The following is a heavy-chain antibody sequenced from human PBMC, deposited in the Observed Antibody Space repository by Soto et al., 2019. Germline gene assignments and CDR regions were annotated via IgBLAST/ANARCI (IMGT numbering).Heavy chain of an antibody. CDR3: ARGGLQGVYYGMDV. D-gene: IGHD4-4*01. J-gene: IGHJ6*02. CDR2: IWYDGSNQ. V-gene: IGHV3-33*01. CDR1: GFTFSRYG. Sequence: QVQLVESGGGVVQPGRSLRLSCAASGFTFSRYGMHWVRQAPGKGLEWVAIIWYDGSNQYYADSVKGRFTISRDNSKNTLYLQMNSLRAEDTAVYYCARGGLQGVYYGMDVWGQGTTVTVSS.